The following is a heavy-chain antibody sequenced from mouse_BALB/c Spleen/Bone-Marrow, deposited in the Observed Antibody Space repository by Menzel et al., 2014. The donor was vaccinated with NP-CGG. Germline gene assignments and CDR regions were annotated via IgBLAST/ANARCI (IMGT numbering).Heavy chain of an antibody. V-gene: IGHV14-3*02. D-gene: IGHD1-1*01. CDR1: GFNFKDTY. Sequence: VQLQQSGAELVKPGASVKLSCTASGFNFKDTYMHWVKQRPEQGLEWIGRIDPANGNTKYDPKFQGKATITADTSSNTAYLQLSSLTSEDTAVYYCASYYYGSSLFAYWXQGTXVTVSA. CDR3: ASYYYGSSLFAY. J-gene: IGHJ3*01. CDR2: IDPANGNT.